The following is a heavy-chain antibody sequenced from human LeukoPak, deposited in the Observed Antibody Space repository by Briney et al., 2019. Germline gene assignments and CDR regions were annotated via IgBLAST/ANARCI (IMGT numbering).Heavy chain of an antibody. J-gene: IGHJ4*02. CDR3: ARGAFGH. V-gene: IGHV4-39*07. D-gene: IGHD3-10*01. CDR1: GGSISSSSYY. CDR2: IYYSGST. Sequence: SETLSLTCTVSGGSISSSSYYWGWIRQPPGKGLEWIGSIYYSGSTYYNPSLKSRVTISADTSKNQFSLKLSSVTAADTAVYYCARGAFGHWGQGTLVTVSS.